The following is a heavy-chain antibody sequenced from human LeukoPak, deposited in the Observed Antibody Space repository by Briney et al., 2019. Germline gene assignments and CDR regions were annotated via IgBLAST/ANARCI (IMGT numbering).Heavy chain of an antibody. D-gene: IGHD6-13*01. CDR1: GYSFTSYD. CDR3: AKGRSSIPAAANY. Sequence: ASGKVSCKPSGYSFTSYDINWVRESTGQGLEWMGWMSPKSGHTGYAQNFQGRVTMTRNTSISTAYMELSSLRSEDTAVYYCAKGRSSIPAAANYWGQGTLVTVSS. CDR2: MSPKSGHT. V-gene: IGHV1-8*01. J-gene: IGHJ4*02.